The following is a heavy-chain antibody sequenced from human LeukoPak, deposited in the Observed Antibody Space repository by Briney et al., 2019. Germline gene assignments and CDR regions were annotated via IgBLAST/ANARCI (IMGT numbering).Heavy chain of an antibody. CDR1: GFTFSDHY. D-gene: IGHD3-22*01. V-gene: IGHV3-72*01. J-gene: IGHJ5*02. CDR2: TRNKANSYTT. Sequence: GGSLRLSCAASGFTFSDHYMDWVRQAPGKGLEWVGRTRNKANSYTTEYAASVKGRFTISTDDSKNSLYLQMNSLKTEDTAVYYWTREPADYYHSSGYLENPWGQGTLVTVSS. CDR3: TREPADYYHSSGYLENP.